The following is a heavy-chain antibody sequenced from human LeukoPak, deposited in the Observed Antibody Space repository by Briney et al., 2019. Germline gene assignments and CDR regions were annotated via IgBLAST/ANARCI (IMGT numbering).Heavy chain of an antibody. CDR1: GFTVSSNS. D-gene: IGHD5-18*01. CDR2: IYSDNT. CDR3: ARAPGYRGFLDY. V-gene: IGHV3-53*01. Sequence: GGSLRLSCTVSGFTVSSNSMSWVRQAPGKGLEWVSFIYSDNTHYSDSVKGRFTISRDNAKNSLYLQMNSLRAEDTAVYYCARAPGYRGFLDYWGQGNLVTVSS. J-gene: IGHJ4*02.